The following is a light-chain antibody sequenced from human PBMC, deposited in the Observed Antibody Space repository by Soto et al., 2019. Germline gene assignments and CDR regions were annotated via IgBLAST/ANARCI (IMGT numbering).Light chain of an antibody. CDR1: HIVSSSY. V-gene: IGKV3-20*01. CDR3: HQYGSSPPYT. CDR2: GAS. Sequence: EIVLTQSPGTLSLSPGERATLSCRASHIVSSSYLAWYQQKPGQAPRLLIYGASSRATGIPDRFSGSGSGTDFTLTISRLEPEDFAVYYCHQYGSSPPYTFGQGTRLEIK. J-gene: IGKJ2*01.